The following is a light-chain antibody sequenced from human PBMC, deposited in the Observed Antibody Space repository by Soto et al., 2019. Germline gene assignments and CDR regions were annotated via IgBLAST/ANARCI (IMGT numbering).Light chain of an antibody. J-gene: IGLJ2*01. Sequence: QSALTQPASVSGSPGQSITISCTGTSSDVGSYNLVSWYQQHPGKAPKLMIYEDTKRPSGVSNPFSGSKSGNTASLTISGLQAEDEADYYCSSYAGSNTYVVFGGGTKLTVL. CDR2: EDT. CDR1: SSDVGSYNL. CDR3: SSYAGSNTYVV. V-gene: IGLV2-23*01.